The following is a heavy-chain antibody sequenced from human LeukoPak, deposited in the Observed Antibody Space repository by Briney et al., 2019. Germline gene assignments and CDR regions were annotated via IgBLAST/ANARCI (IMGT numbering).Heavy chain of an antibody. V-gene: IGHV1-2*06. CDR3: ARVPIAARPIYYFDY. CDR1: AYTFTDYY. Sequence: ASVKVSCKASAYTFTDYYVHWVRQAPGQGLEWMGRINPSSGDTNYAQNFQGRVTMTRDTSISTAYMELSRLRSDDTAVYYCARVPIAARPIYYFDYWGQGTLVTVSS. D-gene: IGHD6-6*01. J-gene: IGHJ4*02. CDR2: INPSSGDT.